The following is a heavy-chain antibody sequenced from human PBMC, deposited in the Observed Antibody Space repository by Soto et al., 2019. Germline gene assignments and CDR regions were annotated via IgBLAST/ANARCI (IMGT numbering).Heavy chain of an antibody. CDR1: GYTFTRYG. J-gene: IGHJ6*02. D-gene: IGHD2-8*01. CDR2: ISGYNGET. CDR3: AKNGPPPYYYYCMDV. V-gene: IGHV1-18*01. Sequence: QGQLVQSGGEVKKPGASVKVSCKASGYTFTRYGISWVRQAPGQGLEWMGWISGYNGETKYAQKFQGRVTMTVDTSTTTAYMELRSLTSDDRAVYYCAKNGPPPYYYYCMDVWGQGTTVTVSS.